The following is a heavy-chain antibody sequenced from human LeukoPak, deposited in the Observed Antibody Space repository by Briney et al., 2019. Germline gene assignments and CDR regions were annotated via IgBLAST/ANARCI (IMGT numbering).Heavy chain of an antibody. J-gene: IGHJ4*02. CDR2: INWNGGST. Sequence: GGSLRLSCAASGFTFDDYGMGWVRQAPGKGREWVSGINWNGGSTGYADSVKGRFTISRDNAKNSLYLQMNSLRAEDTALYYCARDGPDYVWGSYDYFDYWGQGTLVTVSS. CDR3: ARDGPDYVWGSYDYFDY. CDR1: GFTFDDYG. D-gene: IGHD3-16*01. V-gene: IGHV3-20*04.